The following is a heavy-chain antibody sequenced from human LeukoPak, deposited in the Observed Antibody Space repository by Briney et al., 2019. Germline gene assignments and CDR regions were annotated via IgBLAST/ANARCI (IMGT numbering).Heavy chain of an antibody. CDR3: AIDEPNYAPYDFDY. Sequence: PGGSLRLSCAASRFTFSNAWMNWVSQAPGKWLEWVGRIKSKVDGETTDYAAPVKGRFTISRDDSNNMVYLQMNSLKIEDTAVYYCAIDEPNYAPYDFDYWGQGTLVTVSS. CDR1: RFTFSNAW. D-gene: IGHD4/OR15-4a*01. V-gene: IGHV3-15*01. J-gene: IGHJ4*02. CDR2: IKSKVDGETT.